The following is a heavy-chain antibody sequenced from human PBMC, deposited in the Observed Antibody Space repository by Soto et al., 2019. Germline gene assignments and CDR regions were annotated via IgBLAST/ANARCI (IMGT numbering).Heavy chain of an antibody. CDR3: ASVAI. V-gene: IGHV3-7*01. CDR1: GFTFSNYW. Sequence: EVQLVESGGGLVQPGGSLRLSCAASGFTFSNYWMSWVHQAPGKGLEWVANIKQDGTKKNYVDSVRGRFTISRDNAKNSLDLQMNSLTAEDTAVYYCASVAIWGQGTLVTVSS. J-gene: IGHJ4*02. D-gene: IGHD5-12*01. CDR2: IKQDGTKK.